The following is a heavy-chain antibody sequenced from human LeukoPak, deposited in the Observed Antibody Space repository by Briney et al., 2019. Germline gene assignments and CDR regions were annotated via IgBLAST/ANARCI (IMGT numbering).Heavy chain of an antibody. CDR2: IYYSGNT. V-gene: IGHV4-39*07. CDR3: ARGGVGALFDY. J-gene: IGHJ4*02. Sequence: PSETLSLTCTVSGGSISSSSYYWGWIRQPPGKGLEWIGNIYYSGNTFYNPSLKSRVTISVDTSKNQFSLKLSSVTAADTAVYYCARGGVGALFDYWGQGTLVTVSS. D-gene: IGHD1-26*01. CDR1: GGSISSSSYY.